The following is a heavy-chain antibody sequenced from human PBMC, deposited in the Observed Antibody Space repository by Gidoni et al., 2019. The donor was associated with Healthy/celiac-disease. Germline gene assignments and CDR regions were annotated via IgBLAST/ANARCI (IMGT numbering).Heavy chain of an antibody. CDR2: IDPSDSYT. J-gene: IGHJ6*03. CDR3: ARRRRIAARPGNSSGWLIMDV. V-gene: IGHV5-10-1*03. Sequence: EVQLVQSGAEVKKPGESLRISCKGSGYSFTSYWISWVRQMPGKGLEWMGRIDPSDSYTNYSPSFQGHVTISADKSINTAYLQWSSLKASDTAMYYCARRRRIAARPGNSSGWLIMDVWGKGTTVTVSS. D-gene: IGHD6-6*01. CDR1: GYSFTSYW.